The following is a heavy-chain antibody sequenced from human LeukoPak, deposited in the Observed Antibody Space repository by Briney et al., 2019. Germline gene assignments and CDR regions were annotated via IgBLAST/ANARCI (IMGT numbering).Heavy chain of an antibody. CDR1: GYTFTSYA. V-gene: IGHV7-4-1*02. J-gene: IGHJ4*02. Sequence: ASVKVSCKASGYTFTSYAMNWVRQAPGQGLEWMGWINTNTGNPTYAQGFTGRFVFSLDTSVSTAYLQISSLKAEDTAVYYCAREPLDYGDYDSLWDYWGQETLVTVSS. CDR2: INTNTGNP. CDR3: AREPLDYGDYDSLWDY. D-gene: IGHD4-17*01.